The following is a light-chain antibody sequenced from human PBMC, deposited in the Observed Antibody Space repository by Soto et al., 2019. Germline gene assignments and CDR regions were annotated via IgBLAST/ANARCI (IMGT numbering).Light chain of an antibody. CDR3: RSYVGSNIFV. CDR1: SGDVGGYYY. V-gene: IGLV2-8*01. Sequence: QSALTQPPSASGSPGQSVTISCTGTSGDVGGYYYVSWYQHHPGKAPKLIIYEVNKRPSGVPDRFSGSKSGNTASLTVSGRQAEDEADYYCRSYVGSNIFVFGTGTKLTVL. J-gene: IGLJ1*01. CDR2: EVN.